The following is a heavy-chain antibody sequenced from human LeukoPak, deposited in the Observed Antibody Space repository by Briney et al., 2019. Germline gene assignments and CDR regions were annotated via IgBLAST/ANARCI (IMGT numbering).Heavy chain of an antibody. CDR2: ISAYNGNT. CDR1: GYTFTCYG. D-gene: IGHD6-19*01. Sequence: ASVKVSCKASGYTFTCYGISWVRQAPGQGLEWMGWISAYNGNTNYAQKLQGRVTMTTDTSTSTAYMELRSLRSDDTAVYYCARDGQSIAVAGTFDYWGQGTLVTVSS. CDR3: ARDGQSIAVAGTFDY. V-gene: IGHV1-18*01. J-gene: IGHJ4*02.